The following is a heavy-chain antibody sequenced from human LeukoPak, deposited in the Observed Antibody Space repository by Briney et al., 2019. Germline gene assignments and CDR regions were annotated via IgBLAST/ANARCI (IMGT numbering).Heavy chain of an antibody. V-gene: IGHV3-21*01. CDR1: GFTFSDYS. CDR2: ISSSSNYI. J-gene: IGHJ4*02. Sequence: PGGSLRLSCVASGFTFSDYSMNWVRQAPGKGLEGVSSISSSSNYIYYADSVKGPFTISRDKATSSLFLQMDSLRGEDTAVYYCARDLRGGSTSLDYWGQGNLVTVSS. D-gene: IGHD2-2*01. CDR3: ARDLRGGSTSLDY.